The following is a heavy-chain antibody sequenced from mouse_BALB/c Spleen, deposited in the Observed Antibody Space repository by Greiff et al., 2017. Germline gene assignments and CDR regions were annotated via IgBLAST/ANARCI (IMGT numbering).Heavy chain of an antibody. J-gene: IGHJ1*01. V-gene: IGHV4-1*02. CDR3: ARPEFTTGWYFDV. CDR2: INPDSSTI. CDR1: GFDFSRYW. Sequence: VQLKESGGGLVQPGGSLKLSCAASGFDFSRYWMSWVRQAPGKGLEWIGEINPDSSTINYTPSLKDKFIISRDNAKNTLYLQMSKVRSEDTALYYCARPEFTTGWYFDVWGAGTTVTVSS. D-gene: IGHD1-1*01.